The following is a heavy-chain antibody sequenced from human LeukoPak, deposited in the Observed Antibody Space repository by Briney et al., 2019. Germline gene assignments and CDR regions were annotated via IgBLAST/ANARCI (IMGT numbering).Heavy chain of an antibody. D-gene: IGHD5-18*01. Sequence: GGSLRLSCKASGFTFSDYWMHWVRQAPGKGPVWVSRIISDGSSVSYVDSVKGRFIMSRDNAKNTLYLQMNSPRAEDTAVYYCAKEDTAMAPPGYWGQGTLVTVSS. CDR3: AKEDTAMAPPGY. CDR2: IISDGSSV. J-gene: IGHJ4*02. CDR1: GFTFSDYW. V-gene: IGHV3-74*01.